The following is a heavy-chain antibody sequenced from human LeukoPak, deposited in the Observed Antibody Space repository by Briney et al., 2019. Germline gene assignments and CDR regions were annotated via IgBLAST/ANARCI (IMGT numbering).Heavy chain of an antibody. CDR3: ARDGGLHTNFDY. CDR1: GFSFRNYW. J-gene: IGHJ4*02. D-gene: IGHD2-15*01. Sequence: GGSLRLSCAAPGFSFRNYWMGWVRQAPGKGLEWVANTKPDGSAEYYADSVRGRFTASRDNANNLLYLQMNRLRAEDTAVYYCARDGGLHTNFDYWGQGTLLTVSS. CDR2: TKPDGSAE. V-gene: IGHV3-7*01.